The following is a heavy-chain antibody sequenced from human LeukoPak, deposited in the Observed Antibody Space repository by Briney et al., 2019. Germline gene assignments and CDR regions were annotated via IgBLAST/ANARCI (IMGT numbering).Heavy chain of an antibody. CDR2: IEYSGRT. Sequence: SETLSLTCIVSGGSISGYYWSWIRQPPGKGLEWIGYIEYSGRTEYKPSLQSRLTISVDTSKNQFSLKVNSVTAADTAVYYCARDWAGGGDYYYYGMDVWGQGTTVTVSS. CDR1: GGSISGYY. V-gene: IGHV4-59*01. D-gene: IGHD2-21*01. CDR3: ARDWAGGGDYYYYGMDV. J-gene: IGHJ6*02.